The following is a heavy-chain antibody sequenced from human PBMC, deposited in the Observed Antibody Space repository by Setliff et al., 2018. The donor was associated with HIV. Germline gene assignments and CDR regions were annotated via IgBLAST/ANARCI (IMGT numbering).Heavy chain of an antibody. Sequence: PSETLSLTCTVSGGSIDTYYWTWLRQSPGKGLEWIGSIYYSGSTYYNPSLKSRVTISVDTSKNQFSLKLSSVTAADTAVYYCARQKRQYYYDSSGYWLDYWGQGTLVTVSS. J-gene: IGHJ4*02. CDR2: IYYSGST. V-gene: IGHV4-59*05. CDR1: GGSIDTYY. D-gene: IGHD3-22*01. CDR3: ARQKRQYYYDSSGYWLDY.